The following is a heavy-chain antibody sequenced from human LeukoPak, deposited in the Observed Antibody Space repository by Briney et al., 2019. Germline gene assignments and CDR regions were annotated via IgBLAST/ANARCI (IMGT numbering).Heavy chain of an antibody. Sequence: PGWAVRQSCAGSGFTFSNYWKHWLGQAPGKGMVRVSLINSEESRTSSGASVKDRFTIPRYNDKNTLCVQMTSLRAEETAVYYCARAVTTFNWGQGTLVTVSS. V-gene: IGHV3-74*01. CDR3: ARAVTTFN. J-gene: IGHJ4*02. D-gene: IGHD4-17*01. CDR2: INSEESRT. CDR1: GFTFSNYW.